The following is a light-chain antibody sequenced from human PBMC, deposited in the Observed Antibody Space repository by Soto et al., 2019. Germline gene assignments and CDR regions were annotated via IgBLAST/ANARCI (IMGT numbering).Light chain of an antibody. V-gene: IGLV1-40*01. CDR2: GDN. CDR3: QSYDISLHNYV. CDR1: TSNIGAPYD. J-gene: IGLJ1*01. Sequence: QSVLTQPPSVSVAPGQRVSISCTGSTSNIGAPYDVHWYQHLPGTAPKLLIYGDNNRPSGVPDRFSGSKSGTSASLAITRLQAEDEADYYCQSYDISLHNYVFGTGTKSPS.